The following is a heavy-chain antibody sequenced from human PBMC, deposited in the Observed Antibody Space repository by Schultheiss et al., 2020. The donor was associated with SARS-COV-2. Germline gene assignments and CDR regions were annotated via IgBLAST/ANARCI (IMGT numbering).Heavy chain of an antibody. J-gene: IGHJ6*03. CDR2: INHSGST. CDR1: GGSFSGYY. Sequence: SQTLSLTCAVYGGSFSGYYWSWIRQPPGKGLEWIGEINHSGSTNYNPSLKSRVTISVDTSKNQFSLKLSSVTAADTAVYYCARAFIHGTKTNYYYYMDVWGKGTTVTVSS. CDR3: ARAFIHGTKTNYYYYMDV. V-gene: IGHV4-34*01. D-gene: IGHD1-7*01.